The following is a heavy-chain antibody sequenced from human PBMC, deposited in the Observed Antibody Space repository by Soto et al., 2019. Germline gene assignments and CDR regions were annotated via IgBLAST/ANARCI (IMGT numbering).Heavy chain of an antibody. Sequence: EVHLVESGGGLVQPGGSLRLSCAASGFTFSGYWMHWVRQVPGKGLVWVSRISGDGSSAHYADFAKGRFTISRDNAKNTVYLQMNSLRVDDSAVYYCARRDWNGGYCDFWGQGILVTVSS. CDR1: GFTFSGYW. CDR3: ARRDWNGGYCDF. V-gene: IGHV3-74*01. J-gene: IGHJ4*02. CDR2: ISGDGSSA. D-gene: IGHD1-1*01.